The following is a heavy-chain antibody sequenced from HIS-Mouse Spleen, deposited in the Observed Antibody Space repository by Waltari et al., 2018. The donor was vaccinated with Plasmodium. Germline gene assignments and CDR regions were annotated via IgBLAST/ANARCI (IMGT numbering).Heavy chain of an antibody. D-gene: IGHD2-21*02. V-gene: IGHV4-34*01. J-gene: IGHJ4*02. Sequence: QVQLQQWGAGLLKPSETLSLTCAVYGGSFSGYSWSWIRQPPGKGLEWIGEINHSGSTNANPSLKIRVTISVDTSKNQFSLKLSSVTAADTAEYYCARGFKGGPATAIDYWGQGTLVTVSS. CDR1: GGSFSGYS. CDR3: ARGFKGGPATAIDY. CDR2: INHSGST.